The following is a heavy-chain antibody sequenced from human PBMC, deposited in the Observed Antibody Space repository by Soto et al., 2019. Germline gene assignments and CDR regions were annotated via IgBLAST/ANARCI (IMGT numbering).Heavy chain of an antibody. D-gene: IGHD2-21*01. CDR2: TSIGGNT. J-gene: IGHJ5*02. CDR3: ARDLRPGLIVPTKSGFDP. CDR1: GFPFNTYA. Sequence: GVSLRLSFEASGFPFNTYAMAWFRQVPGMGLEWVSTTSIGGNTDLAESVRGRFTVSRDNSKNTLYLQMTNLRVEDAAIYFCARDLRPGLIVPTKSGFDPWGQGTRVTVSS. V-gene: IGHV3-23*01.